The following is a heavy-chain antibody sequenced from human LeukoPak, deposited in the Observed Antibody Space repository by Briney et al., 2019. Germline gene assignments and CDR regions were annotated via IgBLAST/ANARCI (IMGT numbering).Heavy chain of an antibody. V-gene: IGHV3-30*18. CDR2: ISFDGSDK. Sequence: GGSLRLSCAASGFTFSSYGMHWVRQAPGKGLEWVAVISFDGSDKYYADSVKGRFTISRDNSKNTLYLQMNSLRVEDTAVYYCAKGVSVAATHDAFDIWGQGTMVTVSS. CDR3: AKGVSVAATHDAFDI. D-gene: IGHD6-19*01. CDR1: GFTFSSYG. J-gene: IGHJ3*02.